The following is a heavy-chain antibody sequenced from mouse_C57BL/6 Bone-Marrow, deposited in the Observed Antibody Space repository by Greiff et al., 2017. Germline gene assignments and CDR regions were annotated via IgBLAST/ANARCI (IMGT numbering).Heavy chain of an antibody. V-gene: IGHV1-59*01. J-gene: IGHJ2*01. CDR3: ARGVPFDY. CDR2: IDPSDSYT. Sequence: QVQLQQPGAELVRPGTSVKLSCKASGYTFTSYWMHWVKQRPGQGLEWIGVIDPSDSYTNYNQKFKGKATLTVDTSSSTAFMHLSSLASEDSAVYYCARGVPFDYWGQGTTLTVSS. CDR1: GYTFTSYW.